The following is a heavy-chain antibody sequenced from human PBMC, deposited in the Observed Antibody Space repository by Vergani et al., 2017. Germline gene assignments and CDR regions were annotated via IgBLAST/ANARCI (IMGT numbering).Heavy chain of an antibody. D-gene: IGHD4-17*01. V-gene: IGHV3-23*01. CDR2: ISFSGGTT. CDR3: AKENYGGGLGY. CDR1: GFPFRFYA. J-gene: IGHJ4*02. Sequence: EVRLLESGGGLVQPGGSLRLSCAASGFPFRFYAMSGVRQAPGKGLGWVSGISFSGGTTYYADSVKGRLTISRDNSKNTLYLQMNSLRAEDTAVYYCAKENYGGGLGYWGQGTLVTVSS.